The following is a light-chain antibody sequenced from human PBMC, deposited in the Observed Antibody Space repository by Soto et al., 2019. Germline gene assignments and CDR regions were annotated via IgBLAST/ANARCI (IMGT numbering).Light chain of an antibody. CDR2: YDS. J-gene: IGLJ3*02. V-gene: IGLV3-21*04. CDR3: QVWDSSSGV. CDR1: NIGIKS. Sequence: XGGNNIGIKSVHWYQQKPGQAPVLVMYYDSERPSGIPERFSGSNSGNTATLTISRVEAGDEADYYCQVWDSSSGVFGGGTKLTLL.